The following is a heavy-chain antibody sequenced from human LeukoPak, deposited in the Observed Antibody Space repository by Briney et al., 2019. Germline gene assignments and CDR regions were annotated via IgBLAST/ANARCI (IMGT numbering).Heavy chain of an antibody. D-gene: IGHD3-10*01. CDR2: ISSSGSTI. J-gene: IGHJ4*02. V-gene: IGHV3-48*04. CDR3: VRDQRSYYYNY. CDR1: GFPFSSYG. Sequence: GGSLRLSCAASGFPFSSYGMSWVRQAPGKGLEWVSYISSSGSTIYYADSVRGRFTISRDNAKMSLYLQINSLRADDTAVYYCVRDQRSYYYNYWGQGTLVTVSS.